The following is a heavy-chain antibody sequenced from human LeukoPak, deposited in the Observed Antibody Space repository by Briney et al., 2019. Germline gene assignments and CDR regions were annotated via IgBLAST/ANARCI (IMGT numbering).Heavy chain of an antibody. D-gene: IGHD1-14*01. V-gene: IGHV4-4*02. CDR1: GGSISRSNW. Sequence: PSGTLSLTCAVSGGSISRSNWWSWVRQPPGKGQEWIGDILHSGDTNYNASLRSRLTISLDKSRNQFSLQLSSVTAADTAVYYCAGYNIPYTFEFWGPGTVVTVSS. CDR3: AGYNIPYTFEF. CDR2: ILHSGDT. J-gene: IGHJ4*02.